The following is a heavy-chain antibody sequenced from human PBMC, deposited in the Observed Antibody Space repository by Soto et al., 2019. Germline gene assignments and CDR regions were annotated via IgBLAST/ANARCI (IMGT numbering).Heavy chain of an antibody. J-gene: IGHJ6*02. CDR1: GGSISSGGYS. Sequence: SETLSLTCAVSGGSISSGGYSWSWIRQPPGKGLEWIGYIYYSGSTNYNPSPKSRVTISVNTSKNQFSLKLTSVTAADTAVYYCARDLWGYCGTDCYPLDVWGQGTTVTVSS. CDR3: ARDLWGYCGTDCYPLDV. CDR2: IYYSGST. V-gene: IGHV4-61*08. D-gene: IGHD2-21*02.